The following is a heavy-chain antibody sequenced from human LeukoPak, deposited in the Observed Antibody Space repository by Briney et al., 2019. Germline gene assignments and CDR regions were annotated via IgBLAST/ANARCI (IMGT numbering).Heavy chain of an antibody. V-gene: IGHV4-38-2*01. J-gene: IGHJ4*02. Sequence: SETLSLTCAVSGYSISSGYYWGWIRQPPGKGLEWIGSIYHSGSTYYNPSLKSRVTISVDTSKNQFSLKLSSVTAADTAVYYCAGVLQFLEWLPAFDYWGQGTLVTVSS. D-gene: IGHD3-3*01. CDR3: AGVLQFLEWLPAFDY. CDR2: IYHSGST. CDR1: GYSISSGYY.